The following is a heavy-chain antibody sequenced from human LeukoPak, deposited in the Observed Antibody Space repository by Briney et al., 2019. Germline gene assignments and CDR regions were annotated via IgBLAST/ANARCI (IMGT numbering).Heavy chain of an antibody. V-gene: IGHV3-53*01. CDR2: IYSGGTT. J-gene: IGHJ4*02. D-gene: IGHD4-23*01. CDR3: ARRAGGYSHPYDY. Sequence: GGSLRLSCPVSGFTVSGNYMSWVRQAPGKGLEWVSLIYSGGTTYYADSVKGRFTISRDNSKNTLYLQMNSLRAEDTAVYYCARRAGGYSHPYDYWGQGILVTVSS. CDR1: GFTVSGNY.